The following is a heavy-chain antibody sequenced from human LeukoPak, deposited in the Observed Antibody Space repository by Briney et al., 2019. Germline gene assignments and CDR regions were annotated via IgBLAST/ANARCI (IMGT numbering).Heavy chain of an antibody. V-gene: IGHV3-48*01. D-gene: IGHD1-26*01. CDR1: GFTFSRYS. CDR3: VRAEVGTTLKYYYYYMDV. J-gene: IGHJ6*03. Sequence: GGSLRLSCAASGFTFSRYSMTWVRQAPGKELEWISFISSSRSTTYYADSVKGRCTISRDNGKNSMYLQMHSLRAEDTAVYYCVRAEVGTTLKYYYYYMDVWGKGTTVTVSS. CDR2: ISSSRSTT.